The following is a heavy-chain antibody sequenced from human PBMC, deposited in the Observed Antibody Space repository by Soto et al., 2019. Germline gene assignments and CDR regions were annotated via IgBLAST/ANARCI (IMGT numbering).Heavy chain of an antibody. Sequence: VQVVQSGAEVKKPGSSVKVSCKVSGGIFTNNAISWVRQAPGQGLERLGGVIPLFDTAYYAQRFRGRLRSSADGAMTPAYMELGGLTSAVTAGSFCATGGHKVGYNFYLGMVVWGQGATVSVS. CDR2: VIPLFDTA. J-gene: IGHJ6*02. D-gene: IGHD5-18*01. CDR1: GGIFTNNA. CDR3: ATGGHKVGYNFYLGMVV. V-gene: IGHV1-69*01.